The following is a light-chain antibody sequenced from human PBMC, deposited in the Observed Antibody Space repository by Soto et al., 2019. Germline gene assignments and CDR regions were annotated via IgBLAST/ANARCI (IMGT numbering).Light chain of an antibody. J-gene: IGKJ1*01. CDR1: QSVDSSF. V-gene: IGKV3-20*01. CDR2: GAS. CDR3: QQHASSVT. Sequence: EIVLTQSPGSLSLSPGERATLSCRASQSVDSSFFAWYQKKPGQAPRLLIYGASKRATGIPDRFSGSGSGTHFTLTISRLEPEDRAVYYCQQHASSVTFGQGTKVEI.